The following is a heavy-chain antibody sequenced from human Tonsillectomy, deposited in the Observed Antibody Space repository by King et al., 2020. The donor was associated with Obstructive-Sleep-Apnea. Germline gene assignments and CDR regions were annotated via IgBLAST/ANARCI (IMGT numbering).Heavy chain of an antibody. CDR2: ISWNSGSI. V-gene: IGHV3-9*01. CDR1: GFTFDDYA. CDR3: AKGYGSGSRTAYGMDV. Sequence: VQLVESGGALVQPGRSLRLSCAASGFTFDDYAMHWVRQAPGKGLEWVSGISWNSGSIAYADSVKGRFTISRVNAKNSLYLQMNSLRPEDTAVYYCAKGYGSGSRTAYGMDVWGQGTTVTVSS. J-gene: IGHJ6*02. D-gene: IGHD3-10*01.